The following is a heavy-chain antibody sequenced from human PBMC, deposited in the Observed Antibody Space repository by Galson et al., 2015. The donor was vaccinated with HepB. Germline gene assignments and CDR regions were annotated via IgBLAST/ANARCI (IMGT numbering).Heavy chain of an antibody. V-gene: IGHV1-69*13. CDR3: ARASAVGLRFLEWLLGYYFDY. CDR2: IIPIFGTA. CDR1: GGTFSSYA. Sequence: SVKVSCKASGGTFSSYAISWVRQAPGQGLEWMGGIIPIFGTANYAQKFQGRVAITADESTSTAYMELSSLRSEDTAVYYCARASAVGLRFLEWLLGYYFDYWGQGTLVTVSS. D-gene: IGHD3-3*01. J-gene: IGHJ4*02.